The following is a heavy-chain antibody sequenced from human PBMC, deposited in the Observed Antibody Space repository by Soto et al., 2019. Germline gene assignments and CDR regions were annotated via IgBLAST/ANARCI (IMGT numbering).Heavy chain of an antibody. CDR1: GYNFTSYG. D-gene: IGHD6-19*01. CDR2: ISPHNDRT. Sequence: QVQLVQSGADVKKPGASVKVSCKASGYNFTSYGISWVRQAPGQGLEWMGWISPHNDRTKYARRFQDRVTRTTATPTSTVYMALGSLRSDDTAVYYCARDRYYSSGRYFDHDAFDIWGQGTVVTVSS. CDR3: ARDRYYSSGRYFDHDAFDI. V-gene: IGHV1-18*01. J-gene: IGHJ3*02.